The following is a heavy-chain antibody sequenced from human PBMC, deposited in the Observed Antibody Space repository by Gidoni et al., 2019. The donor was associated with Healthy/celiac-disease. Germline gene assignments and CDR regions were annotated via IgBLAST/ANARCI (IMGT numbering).Heavy chain of an antibody. J-gene: IGHJ5*02. D-gene: IGHD3-3*01. Sequence: QVQLVQSGAEVKKPGASVKVSCKVSGNTLPELSMHWVRQAPGKGLEWMGGFDPEDGETIYAQKFHGRVTMTEDTSTDTAYMELSSLRSEDTAVYYCATSKLRFLEWLLPENWFDPWGQGTLVTVSS. CDR3: ATSKLRFLEWLLPENWFDP. CDR2: FDPEDGET. V-gene: IGHV1-24*01. CDR1: GNTLPELS.